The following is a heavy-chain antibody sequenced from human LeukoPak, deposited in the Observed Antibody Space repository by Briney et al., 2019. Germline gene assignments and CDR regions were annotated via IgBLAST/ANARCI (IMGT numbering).Heavy chain of an antibody. CDR3: ARQVDSSGYYFVY. CDR2: IYPGDSDT. Sequence: GESLKISCKGSGYSFTSYWIGWVRQMPGKGLEWMGIIYPGDSDTRYSPSSQGQVTISADKSISTAYLQWSSLKASDTAMYYCARQVDSSGYYFVYWGQGTLVTVSS. CDR1: GYSFTSYW. D-gene: IGHD3-22*01. J-gene: IGHJ4*02. V-gene: IGHV5-51*01.